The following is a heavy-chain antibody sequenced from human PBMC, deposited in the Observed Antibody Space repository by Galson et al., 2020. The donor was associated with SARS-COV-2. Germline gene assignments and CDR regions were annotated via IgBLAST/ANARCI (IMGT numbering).Heavy chain of an antibody. CDR1: RYTFSTYG. CDR3: ARDLGPTYKYESSGPSDY. Sequence: ASVKVSCKTSRYTFSTYGMHWVRQAPGQRPEWLGWINVVNGYTTYSRKFQDRVTITRDTSASTAYMELSSLRFEDTAVYYCARDLGPTYKYESSGPSDYWGQGTLVTVSS. D-gene: IGHD3-22*01. V-gene: IGHV1-3*01. CDR2: INVVNGYT. J-gene: IGHJ4*02.